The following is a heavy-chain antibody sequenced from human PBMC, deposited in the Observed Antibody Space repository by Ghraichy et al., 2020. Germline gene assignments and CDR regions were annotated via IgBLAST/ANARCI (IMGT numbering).Heavy chain of an antibody. D-gene: IGHD6-13*01. V-gene: IGHV3-53*01. J-gene: IGHJ4*02. CDR2: IYSGGST. Sequence: GGSLRLSCAASGFTVSSNYMSWVRQAPGKGLEWVSVIYSGGSTYYADSVKGRFTISRDKSKNTLYLQMNSLRAEDTAVYYCARDANYIAAAGITGDYWGQGTLVTVSS. CDR1: GFTVSSNY. CDR3: ARDANYIAAAGITGDY.